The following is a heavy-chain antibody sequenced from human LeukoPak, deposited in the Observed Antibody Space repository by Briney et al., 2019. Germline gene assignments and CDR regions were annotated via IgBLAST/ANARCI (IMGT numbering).Heavy chain of an antibody. D-gene: IGHD3-3*02. V-gene: IGHV1-18*01. CDR3: ARFTPRLSREKFDY. Sequence: ASVKVSCKASGYSFTSSVINWVRQAPGQGLEWMGWISPYIGNTYYSQKLQGRVTMTTDTSTTTAYMELRSLRSDDTGVYYCARFTPRLSREKFDYWGQGTLVTVSS. CDR1: GYSFTSSV. CDR2: ISPYIGNT. J-gene: IGHJ4*02.